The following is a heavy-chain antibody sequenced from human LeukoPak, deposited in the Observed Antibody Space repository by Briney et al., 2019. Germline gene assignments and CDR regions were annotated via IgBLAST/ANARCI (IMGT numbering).Heavy chain of an antibody. J-gene: IGHJ3*02. V-gene: IGHV4-39*01. CDR2: IYYSGST. D-gene: IGHD3-22*01. Sequence: TASETLSLTCTVSGGPISSSSYYWGWIRQPPGKGLEWIGSIYYSGSTHYNPSLKSRVTISVDTSKNQFSLKLSSVTAADTAVYYCARHGRLITMIVVVRVAFDIWGQGTMVTVSS. CDR1: GGPISSSSYY. CDR3: ARHGRLITMIVVVRVAFDI.